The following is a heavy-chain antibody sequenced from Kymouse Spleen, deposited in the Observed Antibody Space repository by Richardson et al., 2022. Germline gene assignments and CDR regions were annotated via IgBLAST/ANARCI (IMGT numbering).Heavy chain of an antibody. Sequence: EVQLVESGGGLVKPGGSLRLSCAASGFTFSNAWMSWVRQAPGKGLEWVGRIKSKTDGGTTDYAAPVKGRFTISRDDSKNTLYLQMNSLKTEDTAVYYCTTGCTNGVCLDAFDIWGQGTMVTVSS. D-gene: IGHD2-8*01. CDR1: GFTFSNAW. J-gene: IGHJ3*02. CDR3: TTGCTNGVCLDAFDI. V-gene: IGHV3-15*01. CDR2: IKSKTDGGTT.